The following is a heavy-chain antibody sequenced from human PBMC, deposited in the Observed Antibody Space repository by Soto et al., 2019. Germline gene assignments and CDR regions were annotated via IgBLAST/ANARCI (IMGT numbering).Heavy chain of an antibody. D-gene: IGHD6-6*01. Sequence: QSQTLSLTCAISGDSVSSNSAAWNWIRQSPSRGLEWLGRTYYRSKWYNDYAVSVKSRITINPDTSKNQFSLQLNSVTPEDTAVYYCARASSIAARRDYYYYMDVWGKGTTVTVSS. CDR1: GDSVSSNSAA. J-gene: IGHJ6*03. V-gene: IGHV6-1*01. CDR2: TYYRSKWYN. CDR3: ARASSIAARRDYYYYMDV.